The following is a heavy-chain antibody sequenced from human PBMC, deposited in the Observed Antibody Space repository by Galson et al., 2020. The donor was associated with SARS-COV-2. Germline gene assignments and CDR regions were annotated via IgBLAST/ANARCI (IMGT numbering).Heavy chain of an antibody. J-gene: IGHJ6*02. V-gene: IGHV3-30*04. D-gene: IGHD2-2*01. Sequence: AASEFTFSSYTMHWVRQAPGKGLEWVAVISYDGSNKYYADSVKGRFTISRDNSKNTLYLQMNSLRAEDTAVYYCARAVVPPSFRIGNYYYGMDVWGQGTTVTVSS. CDR2: ISYDGSNK. CDR3: ARAVVPPSFRIGNYYYGMDV. CDR1: EFTFSSYT.